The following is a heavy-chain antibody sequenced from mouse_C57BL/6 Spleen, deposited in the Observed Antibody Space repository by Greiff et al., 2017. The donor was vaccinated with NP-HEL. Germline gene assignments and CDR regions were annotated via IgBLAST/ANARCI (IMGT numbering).Heavy chain of an antibody. Sequence: QVQLKQSGAELVKPGASVKLSCKASGYTFTSYWMHWVKQRPGQGLEWIGMIHPNSGSTNYNEKFKSKATLTVDKSSSTAYMQLSSLTSEDSAVYYCARSRATHFDYWGQGTTLTVSS. V-gene: IGHV1-64*01. CDR3: ARSRATHFDY. CDR1: GYTFTSYW. CDR2: IHPNSGST. D-gene: IGHD3-1*01. J-gene: IGHJ2*01.